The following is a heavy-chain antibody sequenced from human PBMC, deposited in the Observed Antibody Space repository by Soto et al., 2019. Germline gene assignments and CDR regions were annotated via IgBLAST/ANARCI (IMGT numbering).Heavy chain of an antibody. D-gene: IGHD4-17*01. V-gene: IGHV3-23*01. CDR1: GFTFSNCA. CDR3: AKRGGVVPVTSYYYYYMDV. J-gene: IGHJ6*03. CDR2: ISDDAAGR. Sequence: EVQLLESGGDLVQPGDSLRLSCAASGFTFSNCAMTWVRQAPGKGLEWVSTISDDAAGRYYADSAKGRFTISRDNSKKTMYLEMKSLRDADTAVYDCAKRGGVVPVTSYYYYYMDVWGKGTTVTVSS.